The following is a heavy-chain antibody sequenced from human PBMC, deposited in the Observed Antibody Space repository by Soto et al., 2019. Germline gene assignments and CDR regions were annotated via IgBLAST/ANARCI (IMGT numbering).Heavy chain of an antibody. CDR1: GGTFSSYA. Sequence: SVKVSWKASGGTFSSYAISWVRQAPGQGLEWMGGIIPIFGTANYAQKFQGRVTITADESTSTAYMELSSLRSEDTAVYYCARAPVVVVPAAIVYYYYYGMDVWGQGTTVTVSS. CDR2: IIPIFGTA. V-gene: IGHV1-69*13. CDR3: ARAPVVVVPAAIVYYYYYGMDV. D-gene: IGHD2-2*01. J-gene: IGHJ6*02.